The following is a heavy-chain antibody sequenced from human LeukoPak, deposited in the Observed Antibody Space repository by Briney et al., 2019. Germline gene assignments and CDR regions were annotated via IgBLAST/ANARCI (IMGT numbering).Heavy chain of an antibody. CDR3: ARRQGGYSSSWYDY. CDR1: GGSISSSSYY. J-gene: IGHJ4*02. V-gene: IGHV4-39*01. CDR2: IYYSGTP. Sequence: NTSETLSLTCTVSGGSISSSSYYWGWIRPSPGKGLEWIRRIYYSGTPHYSPSPQSRVTIPVDTSKCKFSLELSSVPAANTAVYYCARRQGGYSSSWYDYSGQGALVTVSS. D-gene: IGHD6-13*01.